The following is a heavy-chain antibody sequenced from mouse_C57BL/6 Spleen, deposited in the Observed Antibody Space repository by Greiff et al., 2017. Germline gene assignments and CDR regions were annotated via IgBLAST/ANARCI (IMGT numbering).Heavy chain of an antibody. CDR1: GYTFTSYW. J-gene: IGHJ2*01. V-gene: IGHV1-72*01. D-gene: IGHD1-1*01. Sequence: QVQLKQPGAELVKPGASVKLSCKASGYTFTSYWMHWVKQRPGRGLEWIGRIDPNSGGTKYNEKFKSKATLTVDKPSSTAYMQLSSLTSEDSAVYYCARQGGFTTVVAPDYWGQGTTLTVSS. CDR3: ARQGGFTTVVAPDY. CDR2: IDPNSGGT.